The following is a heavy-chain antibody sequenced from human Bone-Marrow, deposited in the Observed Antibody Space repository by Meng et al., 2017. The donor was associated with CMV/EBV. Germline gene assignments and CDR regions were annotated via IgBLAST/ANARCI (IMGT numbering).Heavy chain of an antibody. CDR3: ARTYDFWSGTDY. J-gene: IGHJ4*02. D-gene: IGHD3-3*01. V-gene: IGHV3-7*01. CDR2: IKQDGSEK. Sequence: GESLKISCAASGFTFSSYWMSWVRQAPGKGLEWVANIKQDGSEKYYVDSVKGRFTISRDNAKNSLYLQMNSLRAEDTAMYYCARTYDFWSGTDYWGQGTTVTVSS. CDR1: GFTFSSYW.